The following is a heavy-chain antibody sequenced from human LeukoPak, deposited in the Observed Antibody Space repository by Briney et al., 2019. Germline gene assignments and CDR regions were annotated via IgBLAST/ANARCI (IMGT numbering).Heavy chain of an antibody. V-gene: IGHV4-59*01. J-gene: IGHJ4*02. CDR1: GGSFSGYY. D-gene: IGHD4-17*01. CDR2: IYYSGST. CDR3: ASTEELGYGDLYYFDY. Sequence: SETLSLTCAVYGGSFSGYYWSWIRQPPGKGLEWIGYIYYSGSTNYNPSLKSRVTISVDTSKNQFSLKLSSVTAADTAVYYCASTEELGYGDLYYFDYWGQGTLVTVSS.